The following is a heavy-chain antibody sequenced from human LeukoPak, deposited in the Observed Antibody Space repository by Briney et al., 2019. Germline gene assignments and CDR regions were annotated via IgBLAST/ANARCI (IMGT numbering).Heavy chain of an antibody. CDR2: IYYSGTT. CDR3: ARGDILTGYSN. Sequence: PSETLSLTCTVSGGSVSSYYWTWIRQPPGKGLEWIGYIYYSGTTNYNPSLKSRVTMSVDTSKNQFSLKLSSVTAADTAVYYCARGDILTGYSNWGQGTLVTVSS. J-gene: IGHJ4*02. CDR1: GGSVSSYY. V-gene: IGHV4-59*02. D-gene: IGHD3-9*01.